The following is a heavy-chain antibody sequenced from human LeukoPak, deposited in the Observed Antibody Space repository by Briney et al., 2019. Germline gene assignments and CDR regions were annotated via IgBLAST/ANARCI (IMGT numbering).Heavy chain of an antibody. CDR3: SRGLSGVY. CDR1: GGSISSSNW. J-gene: IGHJ4*02. V-gene: IGHV4-4*02. Sequence: SETLSLTCAVSGGSISSSNWWCWVRQPPGEGLEWIGVIGHSGSTNYKPSLKSRVTISRDTSKSQFSLKLSCVTAADTAVYYWSRGLSGVYWGQGTLVTVSS. CDR2: IGHSGST.